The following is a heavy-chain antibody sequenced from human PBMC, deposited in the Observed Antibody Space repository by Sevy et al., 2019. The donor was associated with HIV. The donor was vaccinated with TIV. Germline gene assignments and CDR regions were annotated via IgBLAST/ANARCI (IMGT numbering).Heavy chain of an antibody. J-gene: IGHJ6*02. CDR1: GFTFSSYW. D-gene: IGHD2-8*01. V-gene: IGHV3-74*01. Sequence: LSLTCAASGFTFSSYWMHWVRQAPGKRLVWVSRISSDESRTTYADSVKGRFTISRDNAKNTLYLQMNSLRAEDTAVYYCARPNGGNFNGMDVWGQWTTVTVSS. CDR2: ISSDESRT. CDR3: ARPNGGNFNGMDV.